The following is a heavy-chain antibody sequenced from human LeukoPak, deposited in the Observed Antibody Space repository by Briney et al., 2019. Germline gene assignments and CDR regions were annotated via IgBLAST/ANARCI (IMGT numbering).Heavy chain of an antibody. J-gene: IGHJ3*02. CDR3: ARIRLNCTNGVCYTAHGFDI. Sequence: SGPTLVSPTQTLTLTCTFSGFSLSTSGMCVPWIRQPPGKALEWLARIDWDDDKYYSTSLKTRLTISKDTSKNQVVLTMTNMDPVDTATYYCARIRLNCTNGVCYTAHGFDIWGQGTMVTVSS. D-gene: IGHD2-8*01. CDR2: IDWDDDK. V-gene: IGHV2-70*11. CDR1: GFSLSTSGMC.